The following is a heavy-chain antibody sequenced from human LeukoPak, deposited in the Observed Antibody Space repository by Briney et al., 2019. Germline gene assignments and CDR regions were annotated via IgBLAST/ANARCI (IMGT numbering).Heavy chain of an antibody. CDR2: IYYSGST. V-gene: IGHV4-59*08. Sequence: SETLSLTCTVSGGSISSYYWSWIRQPPGKGLEWIGYIYYSGSTTYNPPLKSRVTISVDPSNNHFSLKLSSVTAADTAVYYCARNGNERVRPYYGMDVWGQGTTVTVSS. CDR1: GGSISSYY. J-gene: IGHJ6*02. D-gene: IGHD1-1*01. CDR3: ARNGNERVRPYYGMDV.